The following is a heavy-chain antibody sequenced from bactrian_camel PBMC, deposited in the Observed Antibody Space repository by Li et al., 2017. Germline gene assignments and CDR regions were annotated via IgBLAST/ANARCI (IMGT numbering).Heavy chain of an antibody. CDR1: GFTFSSYD. J-gene: IGHJ4*01. CDR3: AADGSSWYHYYR. V-gene: IGHV3S10*01. Sequence: VQLVESGGGSVQTGGSLRVSCAASGFTFSSYDMSWVRQGPGKGLEWIASIDSGGSTYYADSVRGRFTISKDVAKNTLYLQMNSLKSDDTAMYFCAADGSSWYHYYRWGRGTQVTVS. D-gene: IGHD6*01. CDR2: IDSGGST.